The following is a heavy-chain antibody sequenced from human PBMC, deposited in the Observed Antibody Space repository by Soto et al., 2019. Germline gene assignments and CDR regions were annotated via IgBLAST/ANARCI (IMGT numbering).Heavy chain of an antibody. CDR2: IYIGGGT. J-gene: IGHJ4*02. CDR1: GFSVSSNY. CDR3: VRDQGIPVTT. D-gene: IGHD6-19*01. V-gene: IGHV3-53*01. Sequence: EVQVVESGGGLIQPGGSLRLSCAASGFSVSSNYMSWVRQAPGEGLEWVSVIYIGGGTYYADSVKGRFTISRDNSKNTLYLQMNGLRAEDTAGYYCVRDQGIPVTTWGQGTLVTVSS.